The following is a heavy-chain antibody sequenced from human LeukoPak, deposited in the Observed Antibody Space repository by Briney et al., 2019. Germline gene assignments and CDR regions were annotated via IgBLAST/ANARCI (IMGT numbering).Heavy chain of an antibody. V-gene: IGHV1-8*01. CDR2: MNPNSGNT. Sequence: ASVKVSCKASGYTFTSYDINWVRQATGQGLEWMGWMNPNSGNTGYAQKFQGRVTMTRNTSISTAYMELSSLRSEDTAVYYCARGQQWLDDLDYWGQGTLVTVSS. D-gene: IGHD6-19*01. CDR3: ARGQQWLDDLDY. CDR1: GYTFTSYD. J-gene: IGHJ4*02.